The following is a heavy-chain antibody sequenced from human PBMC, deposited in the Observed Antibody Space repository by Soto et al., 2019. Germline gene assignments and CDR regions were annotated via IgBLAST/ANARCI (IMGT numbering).Heavy chain of an antibody. D-gene: IGHD1-26*01. CDR3: AADVGASARTFDY. J-gene: IGHJ4*02. Sequence: QVQLVQSGAEVKKPESSVNVSCKASGGTFSTYAISWVRQAPGQGLEWMGGIIPLFGTANYAQKFQGRVTITADESTSTAYMELSSLRSEDTAVYYCAADVGASARTFDYWGQGSLVTVSS. V-gene: IGHV1-69*01. CDR1: GGTFSTYA. CDR2: IIPLFGTA.